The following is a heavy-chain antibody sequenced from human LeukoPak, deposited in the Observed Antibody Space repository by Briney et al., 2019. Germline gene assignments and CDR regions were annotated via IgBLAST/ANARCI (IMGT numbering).Heavy chain of an antibody. CDR1: GGTFSSYA. J-gene: IGHJ4*02. CDR3: AREIGLDTAMATDY. Sequence: GASVKVSCKASGGTFSSYAISWVRQAPGQGLEWMGGIIPIFGTANYAQKFQGRVTITADESTSTAYMELSSLRSEDTAVYYCAREIGLDTAMATDYWGQGTLFTVSS. D-gene: IGHD5-18*01. V-gene: IGHV1-69*13. CDR2: IIPIFGTA.